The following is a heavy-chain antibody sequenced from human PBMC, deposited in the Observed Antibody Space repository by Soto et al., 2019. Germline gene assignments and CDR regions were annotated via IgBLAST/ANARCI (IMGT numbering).Heavy chain of an antibody. V-gene: IGHV1-18*01. D-gene: IGHD3-9*01. CDR1: GYTFTSYG. J-gene: IGHJ4*02. CDR2: ISAYNGNT. Sequence: QVQLVQSGAAVKKPGASVKVSCKDSGYTFTSYGISWVRQAPGQGLEGMGWISAYNGNTNYAQKLEGRVTMSTDTSTSTAYIELRSMRSDDTAVYYCARSYDILTGYYMVDYWGQGTLVTVSS. CDR3: ARSYDILTGYYMVDY.